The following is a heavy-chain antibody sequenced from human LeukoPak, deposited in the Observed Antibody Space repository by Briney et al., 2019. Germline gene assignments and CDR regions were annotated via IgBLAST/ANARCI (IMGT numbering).Heavy chain of an antibody. Sequence: GASVKVSCKASGYTFISYSMNWVRQAPGQGLEWMGGIIPIFGTANYAQKFQGRVTITADEATSTAYMELSSLRSEDTAVYYCARDYYSYTSGAFDIWGQGTMVTVSS. V-gene: IGHV1-69*13. CDR3: ARDYYSYTSGAFDI. J-gene: IGHJ3*02. D-gene: IGHD3-16*01. CDR1: GYTFISYS. CDR2: IIPIFGTA.